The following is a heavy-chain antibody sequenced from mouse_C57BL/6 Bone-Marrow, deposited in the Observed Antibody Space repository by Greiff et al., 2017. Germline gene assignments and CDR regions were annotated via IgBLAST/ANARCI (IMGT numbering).Heavy chain of an antibody. Sequence: EVKLQESGAELVRPGASVKLSCTASGFNIKDDYMHWVKQRPEQGLEWIGWIDPENGDTEYASKFQGKATITADTSSNTDYLQHSSLTSEDTAVYYCTRSCWFAYWGQGTLVTVSA. CDR1: GFNIKDDY. J-gene: IGHJ3*01. CDR2: IDPENGDT. D-gene: IGHD1-1*01. V-gene: IGHV14-4*01. CDR3: TRSCWFAY.